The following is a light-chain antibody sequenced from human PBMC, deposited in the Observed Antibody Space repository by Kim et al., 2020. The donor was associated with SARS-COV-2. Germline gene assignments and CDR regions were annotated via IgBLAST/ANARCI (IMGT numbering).Light chain of an antibody. Sequence: EPASISCRSSQSLLHSSGHNYLDWYLQKPGQSPQLLIYLGSNRASGVPDRFSGSGSGTDFTLKISRVEAEDVGVYYCIQALQTPVTFGQGTKLEI. CDR3: IQALQTPVT. CDR1: QSLLHSSGHNY. V-gene: IGKV2-28*01. J-gene: IGKJ2*01. CDR2: LGS.